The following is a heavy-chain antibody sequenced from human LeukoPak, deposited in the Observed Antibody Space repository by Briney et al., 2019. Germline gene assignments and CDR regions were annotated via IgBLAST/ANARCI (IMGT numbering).Heavy chain of an antibody. V-gene: IGHV4-39*07. CDR1: GGSISSSSYY. J-gene: IGHJ4*02. D-gene: IGHD5-24*01. CDR2: IYYSGST. CDR3: AGGRDAYNPLY. Sequence: SETLSLTCTVSGGSISSSSYYWGWVRQPPGKGLEWIGSIYYSGSTYYNPSLKSRVTISVDTSKNQFSLKLSSVTAADAAVYYCAGGRDAYNPLYWGQGTLVTVSS.